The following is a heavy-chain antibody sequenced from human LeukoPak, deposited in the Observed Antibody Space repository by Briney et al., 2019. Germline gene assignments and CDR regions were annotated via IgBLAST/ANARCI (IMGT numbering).Heavy chain of an antibody. Sequence: ASVKVSRKASGYTFTSYGISWVRQAPGQGLEWMGWFSAYNGNTNYARKLQGRVTMTTDTSTSTAYMELRSLRSDDTAVYYCARASMVRGVPLSFDPWGQGTLVTVSS. CDR2: FSAYNGNT. J-gene: IGHJ5*02. D-gene: IGHD3-10*01. CDR3: ARASMVRGVPLSFDP. V-gene: IGHV1-18*01. CDR1: GYTFTSYG.